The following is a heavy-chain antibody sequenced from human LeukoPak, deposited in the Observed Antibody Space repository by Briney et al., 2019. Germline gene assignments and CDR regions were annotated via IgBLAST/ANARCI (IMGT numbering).Heavy chain of an antibody. CDR3: AVYYYDTSGYSRRFDY. J-gene: IGHJ4*02. V-gene: IGHV4-39*07. Sequence: SETLSLTCTVSGGSISSTSYYWAWIRQSPGKGLEWIGSIYSGSTYYNPSLKSRVTISLDTSKNQFSLKLNSVTAADTAVYYCAVYYYDTSGYSRRFDYWGQGALVTVSS. D-gene: IGHD3-22*01. CDR1: GGSISSTSYY. CDR2: IYSGST.